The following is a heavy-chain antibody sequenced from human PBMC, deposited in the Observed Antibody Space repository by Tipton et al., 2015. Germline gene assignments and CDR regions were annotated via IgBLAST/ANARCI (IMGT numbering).Heavy chain of an antibody. CDR1: GLTVSHNY. Sequence: GSLRLSCAASGLTVSHNYMSWVRQAPGKGLEWVSVMYSGGGTKYADSVKGRFTISRDNFKNTLHLQMNSLRVEDTAVYFCARGYDQAIRFRGFDVWGEGTTVIVSS. D-gene: IGHD3-3*01. CDR2: MYSGGGT. V-gene: IGHV3-66*01. CDR3: ARGYDQAIRFRGFDV. J-gene: IGHJ6*04.